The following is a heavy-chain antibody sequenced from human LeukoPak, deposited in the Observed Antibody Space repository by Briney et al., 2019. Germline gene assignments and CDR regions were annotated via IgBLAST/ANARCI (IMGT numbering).Heavy chain of an antibody. CDR1: GFIFSSYE. D-gene: IGHD3-16*01. J-gene: IGHJ4*02. V-gene: IGHV3-48*03. Sequence: GGSLRLSCAASGFIFSSYEMNWVRQAPGKGLEWVSYISSSGATIHYADSVRGRFTMSRDNAKNSLFLQMNSLRAEDTAVYYCARLLFPWGFDYWGQGILVTVSS. CDR2: ISSSGATI. CDR3: ARLLFPWGFDY.